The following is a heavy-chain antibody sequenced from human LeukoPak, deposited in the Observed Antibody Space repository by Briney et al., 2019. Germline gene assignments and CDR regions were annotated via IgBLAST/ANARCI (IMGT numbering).Heavy chain of an antibody. CDR3: ARADSSTWHDAFDI. D-gene: IGHD6-13*01. Sequence: GGSLRLSCAASGFTFSTYAMHWVRQAPGKGLEWVAVIANDGSNKFYADSVKVRFSISRENDKNTLYLQMNSLRAEDTAVYYCARADSSTWHDAFDIWGQGKMVTVSS. CDR1: GFTFSTYA. CDR2: IANDGSNK. V-gene: IGHV3-30*04. J-gene: IGHJ3*02.